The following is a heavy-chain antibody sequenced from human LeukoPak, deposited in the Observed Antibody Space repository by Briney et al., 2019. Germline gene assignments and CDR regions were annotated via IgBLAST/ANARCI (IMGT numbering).Heavy chain of an antibody. J-gene: IGHJ2*01. Sequence: SQTLSLTCAVSGGSISSGGYSWSWIRQPPGKGLECIGYIYHSGSTYYNPSLKSRVTISVDRSKNQFSLKLSSVTAADTAVYYCARSTGTSYWYFDLWGRGTLVTVSS. CDR3: ARSTGTSYWYFDL. D-gene: IGHD1-1*01. V-gene: IGHV4-30-2*01. CDR2: IYHSGST. CDR1: GGSISSGGYS.